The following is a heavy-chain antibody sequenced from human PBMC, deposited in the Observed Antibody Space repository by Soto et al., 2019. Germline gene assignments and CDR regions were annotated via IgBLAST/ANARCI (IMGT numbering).Heavy chain of an antibody. CDR3: ARDSLGYDSSGYHYYYYYYGMDV. V-gene: IGHV4-59*01. CDR2: IYYSGST. CDR1: GGSISSYY. J-gene: IGHJ6*02. Sequence: SETLSLTFTVSGGSISSYYWSWIRQPPGKGLEWIGYIYYSGSTNYNPSLKSRVTISVDTSKNQFSLKLSSVTAADTAVYYCARDSLGYDSSGYHYYYYYYGMDVWGQGTTVTVSS. D-gene: IGHD3-22*01.